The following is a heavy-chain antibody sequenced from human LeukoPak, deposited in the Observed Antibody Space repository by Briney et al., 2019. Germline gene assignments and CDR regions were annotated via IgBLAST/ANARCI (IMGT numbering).Heavy chain of an antibody. V-gene: IGHV3-53*01. D-gene: IGHD3-9*01. CDR1: GFTVSSNY. J-gene: IGHJ2*01. CDR3: ARSGGQWGYFDWSKALYWYFDL. Sequence: GGSLRLSCAASGFTVSSNYMSWVRQAPGKGLEWVSVIYSGGSTYYADSVKGRFTISRDNSKNTLYLQMNSLRAEDTAVYYCARSGGQWGYFDWSKALYWYFDLWGRGTLVTVSS. CDR2: IYSGGST.